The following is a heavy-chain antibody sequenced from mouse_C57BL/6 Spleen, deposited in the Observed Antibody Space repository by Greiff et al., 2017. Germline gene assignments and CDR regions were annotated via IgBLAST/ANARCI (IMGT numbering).Heavy chain of an antibody. CDR2: IYPGSGNT. J-gene: IGHJ1*03. CDR1: GYSFTSYY. Sequence: QVQLKQSGPELVKPGASVKISCKASGYSFTSYYIHWVKQRPGQGLEWIGWIYPGSGNTKYNEKFKGQATLTANTSSSMAYMKISSLTSEDSAVYFGARVDRSGTKGYFDVWGTGTTVTVSS. V-gene: IGHV1-66*01. CDR3: ARVDRSGTKGYFDV. D-gene: IGHD4-1*01.